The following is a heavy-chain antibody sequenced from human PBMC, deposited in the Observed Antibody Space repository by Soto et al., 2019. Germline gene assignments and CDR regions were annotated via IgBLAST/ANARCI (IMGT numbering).Heavy chain of an antibody. V-gene: IGHV3-33*01. CDR2: IWYDGSNK. Sequence: VGSLRLSCAASGFTFSSYGMHWVRQAPGKGLEWVAVIWYDGSNKYYADSVKGRFTISRDNSKNTLYLQMNSLRAEDTAVYYCARGVLRRDGYPLFWGQGTLVTVSS. CDR1: GFTFSSYG. J-gene: IGHJ4*02. D-gene: IGHD5-12*01. CDR3: ARGVLRRDGYPLF.